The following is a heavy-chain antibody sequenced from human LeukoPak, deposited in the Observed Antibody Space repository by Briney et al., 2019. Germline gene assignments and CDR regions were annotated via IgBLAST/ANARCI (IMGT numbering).Heavy chain of an antibody. CDR2: INPNSGGT. Sequence: ASVTVSCKASGYTFTGYYMHWVRQAPGQGLEWMGWINPNSGGTNYAQKFQGRVTMTRDTSISTAYMELSRLRSDDTAVYYCARDPDYFKIAAAAHEGYWGQGTLATVSS. J-gene: IGHJ4*02. V-gene: IGHV1-2*02. D-gene: IGHD6-13*01. CDR1: GYTFTGYY. CDR3: ARDPDYFKIAAAAHEGY.